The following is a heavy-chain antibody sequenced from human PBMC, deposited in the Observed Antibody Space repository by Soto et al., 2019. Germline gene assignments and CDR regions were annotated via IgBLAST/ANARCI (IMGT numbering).Heavy chain of an antibody. V-gene: IGHV1-2*02. CDR3: ARDHSHYDFWSGLFDY. Sequence: ASVKVSCKASRYTFTGYYMHWVRQAPGQGLEWMGWINPNSGGTNYAQKFQGRVTMTRDTSISTAYMELSRLRSDDTAVYYCARDHSHYDFWSGLFDYWGQGTLVTVSS. CDR2: INPNSGGT. D-gene: IGHD3-3*01. CDR1: RYTFTGYY. J-gene: IGHJ4*02.